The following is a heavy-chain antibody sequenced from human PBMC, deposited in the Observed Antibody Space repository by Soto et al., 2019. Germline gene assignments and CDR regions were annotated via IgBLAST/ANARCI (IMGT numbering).Heavy chain of an antibody. Sequence: SETLSLTCTVSGGSISSGGYYWSWIRQHPGKGLEWIGYIYYSGSTYYNPSLKSRVTISVDTSKNQFSLKLSSVTAADTAVYYCAGIEELRGYSGPEDTNYYYYYMDVWGKGTTVTVSS. CDR1: GGSISSGGYY. V-gene: IGHV4-31*03. CDR3: AGIEELRGYSGPEDTNYYYYYMDV. CDR2: IYYSGST. D-gene: IGHD5-12*01. J-gene: IGHJ6*03.